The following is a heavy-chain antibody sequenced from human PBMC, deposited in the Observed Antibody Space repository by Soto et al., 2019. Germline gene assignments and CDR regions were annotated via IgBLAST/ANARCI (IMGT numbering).Heavy chain of an antibody. CDR1: GGSINTGGCY. J-gene: IGHJ3*02. V-gene: IGHV4-31*03. CDR3: AREAVRGKDSDAFDI. D-gene: IGHD2-21*01. Sequence: SETLSLTCSVSGGSINTGGCYWSWIRHHPVKGLEWIGYIYYTGTTSYNPSLESRLTVSLDTSKNHFSLKLTSVAAADPAVYYCAREAVRGKDSDAFDIWCQGTLVTVSS. CDR2: IYYTGTT.